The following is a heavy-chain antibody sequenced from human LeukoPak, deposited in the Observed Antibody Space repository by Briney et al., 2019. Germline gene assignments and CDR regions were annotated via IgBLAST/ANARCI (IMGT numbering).Heavy chain of an antibody. CDR3: AAAFDYVGAFDI. J-gene: IGHJ3*02. CDR2: IYYSGST. Sequence: SETLSLTYTVSGGSISSYYWSWIRQPPGKGLEWIGYIYYSGSTNYNPSLKSRVTISVDTSKNQFSLKLSSVTAADTAVYYCAAAFDYVGAFDIWGQGTMVTVSS. V-gene: IGHV4-59*01. CDR1: GGSISSYY. D-gene: IGHD4-17*01.